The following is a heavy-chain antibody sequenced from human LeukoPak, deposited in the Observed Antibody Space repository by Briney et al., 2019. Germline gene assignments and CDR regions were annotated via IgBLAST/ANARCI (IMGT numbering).Heavy chain of an antibody. CDR2: LNTNTGNP. J-gene: IGHJ4*02. D-gene: IGHD6-19*01. CDR3: AVAGTLGY. Sequence: ASVKVSCKASGYTFISYARNWVRQAPGQELEWMGWLNTNTGNPTYAQGFTGRFVFSLDTSVSTAYLQISSLKAEDTAVYYCAVAGTLGYWGQGTLVTVSS. V-gene: IGHV7-4-1*02. CDR1: GYTFISYA.